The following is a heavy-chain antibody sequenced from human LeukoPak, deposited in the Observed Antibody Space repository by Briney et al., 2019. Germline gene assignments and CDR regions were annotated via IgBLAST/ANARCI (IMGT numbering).Heavy chain of an antibody. CDR2: IIPIFGTA. CDR1: GGTFSSYA. V-gene: IGHV1-69*13. J-gene: IGHJ4*02. CDR3: ASATFYDSSGYPRLDY. Sequence: ASVTVSFKASGGTFSSYAISWVRQAPGQGLEWMGGIIPIFGTANYAQKFQGRVTITADESTSTAFMELSSLRSEDTAVYYCASATFYDSSGYPRLDYWGQGTLVTVSS. D-gene: IGHD3-22*01.